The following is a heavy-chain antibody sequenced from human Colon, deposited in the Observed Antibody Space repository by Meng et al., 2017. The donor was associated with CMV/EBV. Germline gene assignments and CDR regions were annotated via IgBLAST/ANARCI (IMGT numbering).Heavy chain of an antibody. CDR1: GYTFSDYY. Sequence: ASVKVSCKASGYTFSDYYMHWLRQAPGQGPEWMGLINPNGGSSSAAQKFQGRVTMTRDPSTSTVYMELSSLRSEDTAVYYCARPYHLQGFDYWGQGTLVTVSS. J-gene: IGHJ4*02. CDR3: ARPYHLQGFDY. CDR2: INPNGGSS. V-gene: IGHV1-46*01.